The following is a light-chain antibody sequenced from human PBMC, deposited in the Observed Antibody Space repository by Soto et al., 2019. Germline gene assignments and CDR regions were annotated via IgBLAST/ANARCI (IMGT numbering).Light chain of an antibody. V-gene: IGLV2-14*01. Sequence: QSVLTQPASVSGSPGQSITISCTGTSSDVGGYNYVSWYQQHPGKAPKLIIYEVSNRPSGVSNRFSGSKSDNTASLTISGLQAEDEADYYCGSYTSSNTYVFGTGTKVTVL. J-gene: IGLJ1*01. CDR2: EVS. CDR1: SSDVGGYNY. CDR3: GSYTSSNTYV.